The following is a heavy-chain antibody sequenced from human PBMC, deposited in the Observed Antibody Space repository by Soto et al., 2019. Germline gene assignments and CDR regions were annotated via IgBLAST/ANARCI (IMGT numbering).Heavy chain of an antibody. CDR1: GYTFTRYG. V-gene: IGHV1-18*01. D-gene: IGHD1-1*01. J-gene: IGHJ4*02. Sequence: QVHLVQSGAEVKKPGASVKVSCKASGYTFTRYGITWVRQAPGQGLEWMGWISSHNGNTDYAQKLQGRVIVTRDTSTSTAYVELRSVIYDDTAVYYCARGRYGDYWGQGALVTVSS. CDR3: ARGRYGDY. CDR2: ISSHNGNT.